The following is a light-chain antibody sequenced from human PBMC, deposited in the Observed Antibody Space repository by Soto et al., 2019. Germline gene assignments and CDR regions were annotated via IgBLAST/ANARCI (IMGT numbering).Light chain of an antibody. V-gene: IGKV3-11*01. Sequence: EIVLTQSPATLSSSPGETATLSCRTSQYVGTRLAWYQHKPGQAPRLLIYYTSNRATGVPARFSGSGSGTDYTLTISRLAPEDFAIYYCHQRRSWPRTFGQGTKVDIK. CDR1: QYVGTR. CDR3: HQRRSWPRT. J-gene: IGKJ1*01. CDR2: YTS.